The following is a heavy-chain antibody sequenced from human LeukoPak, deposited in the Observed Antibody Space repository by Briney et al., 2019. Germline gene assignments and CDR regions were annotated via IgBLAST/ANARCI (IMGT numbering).Heavy chain of an antibody. Sequence: GGSLRLSCAAAGFTFDDYAMHWVRQAPGKGLEWVSGISWNSGSIGYADSVKGRFTISRDNAKNSLYLQMNSLRAEDTALYYCAKDSVMFGELWDAFDIWGQGTMVTVSS. CDR2: ISWNSGSI. CDR3: AKDSVMFGELWDAFDI. J-gene: IGHJ3*02. V-gene: IGHV3-9*01. D-gene: IGHD3-10*02. CDR1: GFTFDDYA.